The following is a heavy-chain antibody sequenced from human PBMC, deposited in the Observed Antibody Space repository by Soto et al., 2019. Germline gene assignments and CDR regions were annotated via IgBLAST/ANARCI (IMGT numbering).Heavy chain of an antibody. D-gene: IGHD3-3*01. J-gene: IGHJ6*02. CDR2: ISSSGSTT. CDR3: ARDHGGMRNYDFWSGLIPGDYYYYGMDV. CDR1: GFTFSSYE. V-gene: IGHV3-48*03. Sequence: TGGSLRLSCAASGFTFSSYEMNRVRQAPGKGLEWVSYISSSGSTTYYADSVKGRFTISRDNAKNSLYLQMNSLRAEDTAVYYCARDHGGMRNYDFWSGLIPGDYYYYGMDVWGQGTTVTVSS.